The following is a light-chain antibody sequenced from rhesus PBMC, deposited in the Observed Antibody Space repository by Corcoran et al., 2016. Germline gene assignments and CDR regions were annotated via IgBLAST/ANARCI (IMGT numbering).Light chain of an antibody. CDR3: LQYSSSPRT. J-gene: IGKJ1*01. CDR2: KAS. CDR1: QSISSW. V-gene: IGKV1-22*01. Sequence: DIQMTQSPSSLSASVGDTVTITCRASQSISSWLAWYQQKPGKAPKLLIYKASSLQSGVPSRFSGSGSGTDFSLTISSLQPEEFATYYCLQYSSSPRTFGQGTKVEIK.